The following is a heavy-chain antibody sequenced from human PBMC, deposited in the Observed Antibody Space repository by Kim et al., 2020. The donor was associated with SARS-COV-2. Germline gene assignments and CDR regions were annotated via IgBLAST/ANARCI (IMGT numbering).Heavy chain of an antibody. V-gene: IGHV3-33*05. CDR3: ARPIVGATLYGMDV. J-gene: IGHJ6*02. CDR1: GFTFSSYG. D-gene: IGHD1-26*01. Sequence: GGSLRLSCAASGFTFSSYGMHWVRQAPGKGLEWVAIISYDGSNKYYADSVKGRFTISRDNSKNTLYLQMNSLRAEDTAVYYCARPIVGATLYGMDVWGQGTTVTVSS. CDR2: ISYDGSNK.